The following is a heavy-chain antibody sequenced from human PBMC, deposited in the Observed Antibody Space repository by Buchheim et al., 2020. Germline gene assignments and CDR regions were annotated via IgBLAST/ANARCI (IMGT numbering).Heavy chain of an antibody. J-gene: IGHJ4*02. CDR2: IKNKADGGTT. D-gene: IGHD3-9*01. V-gene: IGHV3-15*01. CDR3: TTYNLLTGFDY. Sequence: EVQLVESGGGLVKTGGSLRLSCAASGFTFTNAWMSWVHQAPGKGLEWVGRIKNKADGGTTDYTAPVKGRFTISRDDSKNTLYLQMNSLKTEDTAVYYCTTYNLLTGFDYWGQGTL. CDR1: GFTFTNAW.